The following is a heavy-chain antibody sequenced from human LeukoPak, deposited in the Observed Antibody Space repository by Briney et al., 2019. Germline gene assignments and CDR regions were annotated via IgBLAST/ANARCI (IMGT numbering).Heavy chain of an antibody. J-gene: IGHJ3*02. Sequence: SGGSLRLSCAASGFTFSSYSMNWVRQAPGKGLEWVSSISSSSSYIYYADSVKGRFTISRDNAKNSLYLQMNSLRAEDTALYYCAREGRDYYDSSRGAFDIWGQGTMVTVSS. V-gene: IGHV3-21*04. CDR3: AREGRDYYDSSRGAFDI. CDR1: GFTFSSYS. D-gene: IGHD3-22*01. CDR2: ISSSSSYI.